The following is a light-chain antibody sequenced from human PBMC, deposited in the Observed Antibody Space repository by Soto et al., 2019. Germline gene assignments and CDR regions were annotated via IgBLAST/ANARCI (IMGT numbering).Light chain of an antibody. Sequence: QSALTQPPSASGTPGQRVTISCSGSNSNIGSNTVNWYQQLPGTAPQLLIYSNDQRPSGVPARFSGSTSGTSGSLAISGLQSEDEADYYCAAWDDSLSGAVFGGGTKLTVL. CDR1: NSNIGSNT. J-gene: IGLJ3*02. CDR2: SND. CDR3: AAWDDSLSGAV. V-gene: IGLV1-44*01.